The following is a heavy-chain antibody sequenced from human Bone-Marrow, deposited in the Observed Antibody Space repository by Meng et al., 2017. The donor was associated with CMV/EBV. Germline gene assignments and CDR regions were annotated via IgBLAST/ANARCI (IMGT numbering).Heavy chain of an antibody. V-gene: IGHV3-66*02. D-gene: IGHD4-17*01. Sequence: GESLKISCAASGFTVSSNYMSWVRQAPGKGLEWVSVIYSGGSTYYADSVKGRFTISRDNSKNTLYLQMNSLRAEDTAVYYCAKKLYGDYAFDIWGQGTMVTVSS. CDR2: IYSGGST. CDR1: GFTVSSNY. CDR3: AKKLYGDYAFDI. J-gene: IGHJ3*02.